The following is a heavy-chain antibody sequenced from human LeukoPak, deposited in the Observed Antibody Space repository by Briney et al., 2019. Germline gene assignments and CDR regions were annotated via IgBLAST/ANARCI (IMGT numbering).Heavy chain of an antibody. CDR2: IYYSGST. V-gene: IGHV4-59*01. J-gene: IGHJ2*01. CDR3: ARRGQHQTSYYYDSSVRWYFDL. Sequence: SETLSLTCTVSGGSISSYYWSWIRQPPGKGLEWIGYIYYSGSTNYNPSLKSRVTISVDTSKNQFSLKLSSVTAADTAVYYCARRGQHQTSYYYDSSVRWYFDLWGRGTLVTVSS. D-gene: IGHD3-22*01. CDR1: GGSISSYY.